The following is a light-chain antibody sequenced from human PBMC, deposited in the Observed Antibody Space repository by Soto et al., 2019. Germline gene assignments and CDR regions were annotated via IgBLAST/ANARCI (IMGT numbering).Light chain of an antibody. Sequence: ETVLTQSPGTLSLSPGERATLSCRASHSVNSNYLAWYRQRPGQAPRLLIYGASTRATGVPDTFSGRGSGTDFTLTISRLEPEDFSVYYCQQYGDSPVTFGQGTRLEIK. J-gene: IGKJ5*01. CDR1: HSVNSNY. CDR3: QQYGDSPVT. V-gene: IGKV3-20*01. CDR2: GAS.